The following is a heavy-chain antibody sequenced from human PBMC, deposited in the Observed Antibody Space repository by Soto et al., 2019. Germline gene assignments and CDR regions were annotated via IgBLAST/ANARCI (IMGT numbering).Heavy chain of an antibody. CDR3: ARYTVTAPNYYYYYMDV. V-gene: IGHV4-59*01. J-gene: IGHJ6*03. Sequence: SETLSLTCTVSGGSISSYYWSWIRQPPGKGLEWIGYIYYSGSTNYNPSLKSRVTISVDTSKNQFSLKLSSVTAADTAVYYCARYTVTAPNYYYYYMDVWGKGTTVTVSS. CDR2: IYYSGST. D-gene: IGHD4-17*01. CDR1: GGSISSYY.